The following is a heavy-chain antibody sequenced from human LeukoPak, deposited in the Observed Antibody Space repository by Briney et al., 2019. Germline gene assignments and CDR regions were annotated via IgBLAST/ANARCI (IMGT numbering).Heavy chain of an antibody. J-gene: IGHJ4*02. V-gene: IGHV1-18*01. CDR2: ISAYNGNT. CDR3: ARDDRSGYYDD. Sequence: ASVKVSCKASGYTFISYGFSWMRQAPGQGLEWMGWISAYNGNTNNAQKFQGRVTVTTDTSTSTAYMELRSLRSDDTAVYYCARDDRSGYYDDWGQGTLVTVSS. CDR1: GYTFISYG. D-gene: IGHD3-22*01.